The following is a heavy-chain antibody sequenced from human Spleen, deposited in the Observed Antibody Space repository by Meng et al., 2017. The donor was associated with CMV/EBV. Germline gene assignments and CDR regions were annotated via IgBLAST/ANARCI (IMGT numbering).Heavy chain of an antibody. CDR1: GYPFSGYY. Sequence: QVQLVQSGAEVKKPGASVKVSCTTSGYPFSGYYIHWVRQAPGQGLEWVGRIDPHSGDTKKFQDRATMTTDTSISTAYMELSSLTSDDTAVYYCARGNWGSRYFDLWGRGTLVTVSS. V-gene: IGHV1-2*06. D-gene: IGHD7-27*01. J-gene: IGHJ2*01. CDR2: IDPHSGDT. CDR3: ARGNWGSRYFDL.